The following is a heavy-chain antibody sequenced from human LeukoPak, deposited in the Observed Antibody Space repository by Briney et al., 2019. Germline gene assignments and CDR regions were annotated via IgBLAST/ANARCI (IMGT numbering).Heavy chain of an antibody. Sequence: SGGSLRLSCATSGFNLNSYSVQWVRQTPGKGLEWVAVLWYDGVNKFYGESMKGRFTVSRDISKNTVYLEMNNLRVEDTAMYYCARDLVVVTGTENWFDPWGQGTPVIVSS. CDR2: LWYDGVNK. CDR3: ARDLVVVTGTENWFDP. CDR1: GFNLNSYS. V-gene: IGHV3-33*01. J-gene: IGHJ5*02. D-gene: IGHD2-21*02.